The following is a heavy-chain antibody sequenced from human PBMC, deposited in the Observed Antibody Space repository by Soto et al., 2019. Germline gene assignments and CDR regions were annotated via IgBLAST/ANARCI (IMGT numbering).Heavy chain of an antibody. CDR2: INHSGST. J-gene: IGHJ4*02. Sequence: SETLSLTCAVYGGSFSGYYWSWIRQPPGKGLEWIGEINHSGSTNYNPSLKSRVTISVDTSKNQFSLKLSSVTAADTAVYYCAGTEIIAARRVYYFDYWGQGTLVTVSS. CDR1: GGSFSGYY. CDR3: AGTEIIAARRVYYFDY. D-gene: IGHD6-6*01. V-gene: IGHV4-34*01.